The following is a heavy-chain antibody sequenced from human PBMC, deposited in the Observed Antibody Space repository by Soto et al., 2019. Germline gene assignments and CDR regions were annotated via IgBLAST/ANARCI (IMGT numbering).Heavy chain of an antibody. V-gene: IGHV1-24*01. D-gene: IGHD3-22*01. J-gene: IGHJ4*02. CDR3: ATPPPTAYYYDSSGYYY. Sequence: ASVKVSCKVSGYTLTELSMHWVRQAPGKGLEWMGGFDPEDGETIYAQKFQGRVTMTEDTSTDTAYMELSSLRSEDTAVFYCATPPPTAYYYDSSGYYYWGQGTLVTVSS. CDR2: FDPEDGET. CDR1: GYTLTELS.